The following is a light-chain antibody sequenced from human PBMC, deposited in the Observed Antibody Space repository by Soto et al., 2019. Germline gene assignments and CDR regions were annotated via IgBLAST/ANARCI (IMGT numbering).Light chain of an antibody. CDR1: QSVNRN. J-gene: IGKJ1*01. Sequence: EIVMTQSPATLSVSPGERATLSCRASQSVNRNIAWSQQKPGQAPRLLIYGASTSATGVTARFSGSGSGTEFTITISSLQSEDFAVYYYQQYYNWRTFGQGTNVEIK. CDR3: QQYYNWRT. CDR2: GAS. V-gene: IGKV3-15*01.